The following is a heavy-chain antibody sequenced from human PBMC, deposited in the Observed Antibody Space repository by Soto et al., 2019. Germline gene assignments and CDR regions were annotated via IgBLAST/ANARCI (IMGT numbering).Heavy chain of an antibody. D-gene: IGHD3-10*01. J-gene: IGHJ3*01. CDR1: GFNFKDYY. Sequence: VQLVESGGGLVKHGGSLRLSCGASGFNFKDYYMTWIRQAPGKGLEWTSYISGGGNIMYYADSVKGRFTISRDNVKTTRYPRMHCLSAEDTAIYYFTRIAYGNDTIAVWGQGTIVTVSS. V-gene: IGHV3-11*01. CDR2: ISGGGNIM. CDR3: TRIAYGNDTIAV.